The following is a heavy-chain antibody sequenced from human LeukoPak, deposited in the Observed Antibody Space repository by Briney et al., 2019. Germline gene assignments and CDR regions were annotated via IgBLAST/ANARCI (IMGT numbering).Heavy chain of an antibody. D-gene: IGHD2-21*02. CDR3: AKTCGGDCYSDFDY. V-gene: IGHV3-23*01. CDR1: GFTFSNYA. J-gene: IGHJ4*02. Sequence: GGSLRLSCAASGFTFSNYAMTWVRQAPGKGLEWVSAISGSSGSTYYADSVKGRFTISRDKTKNTLYLQMNSLRAEDTAVYYCAKTCGGDCYSDFDYWGQGTLVTVSS. CDR2: ISGSSGST.